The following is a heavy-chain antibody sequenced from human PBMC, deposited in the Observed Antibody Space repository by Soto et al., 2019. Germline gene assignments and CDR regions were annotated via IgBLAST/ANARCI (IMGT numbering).Heavy chain of an antibody. CDR2: IIPILGIA. CDR1: GGTFSSYT. Sequence: QVQLVQSGAEVKKPGSSVKVSCTASGGTFSSYTISWVRQAPGQGLEWMGRIIPILGIANYAQKFQGRVTITADKSTSTAYMELSSLRSEDTAVYYCARSPYDYIWGSYRFDWYFDLWGRGTLVTVSS. CDR3: ARSPYDYIWGSYRFDWYFDL. D-gene: IGHD3-16*02. J-gene: IGHJ2*01. V-gene: IGHV1-69*02.